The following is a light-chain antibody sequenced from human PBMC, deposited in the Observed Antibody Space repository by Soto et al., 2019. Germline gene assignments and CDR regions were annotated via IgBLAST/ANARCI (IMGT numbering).Light chain of an antibody. CDR1: QSISRS. J-gene: IGKJ1*01. CDR3: QQSYSALVA. V-gene: IGKV1-39*01. CDR2: AAS. Sequence: DVQMTQSPSSLSASVGARVTITCRATQSISRSLNWYKQKPGKAPELLSYAASSLQSGVPSRFSGSGSGTDFTLTISSLQPEDSATYYCQQSYSALVAFGQGTKVDIK.